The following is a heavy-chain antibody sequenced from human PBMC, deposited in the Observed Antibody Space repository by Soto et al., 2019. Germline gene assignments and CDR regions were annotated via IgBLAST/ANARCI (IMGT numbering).Heavy chain of an antibody. J-gene: IGHJ1*01. CDR1: GFTFSSYG. CDR3: AKGYSSGWRRAEYFQH. CDR2: ISWNSGSI. D-gene: IGHD6-19*01. Sequence: LRLCCAASGFTFSSYGMHGVRQAPGKGLEWVSGISWNSGSIGYADSVKGRFTISRDNAKNSLYLQMNSLRAEDTALYYCAKGYSSGWRRAEYFQHWGQGTLVTVSS. V-gene: IGHV3-9*01.